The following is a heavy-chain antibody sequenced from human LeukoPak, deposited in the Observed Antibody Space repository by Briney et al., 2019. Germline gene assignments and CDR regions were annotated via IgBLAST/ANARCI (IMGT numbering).Heavy chain of an antibody. V-gene: IGHV3-30*02. D-gene: IGHD2-2*01. CDR3: AKEGVVPAAIERGYFQH. CDR2: IRYDGSNK. CDR1: GFTFSSYG. Sequence: GGSLRLSCAASGFTFSSYGMHWVRQAPGKGLEWVAFIRYDGSNKYYADSVKGRFTISRDNSKNTLYLQMNSLRAEDTAVYYCAKEGVVPAAIERGYFQHWGQGTLVTVSS. J-gene: IGHJ1*01.